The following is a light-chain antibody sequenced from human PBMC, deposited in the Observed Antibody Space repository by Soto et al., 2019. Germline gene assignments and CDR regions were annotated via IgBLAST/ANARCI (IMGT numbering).Light chain of an antibody. Sequence: QSVLTQPPSASGTPGQRVTISCSGSSSNIATNTVSWFQQLPRTAPKLLIYSNNQRPSGVPDRFSGYKSGTSASLAISGLQSEDDADYYCAAWDDSLNGPHYVFGTGTKLTVL. CDR1: SSNIATNT. J-gene: IGLJ1*01. CDR2: SNN. CDR3: AAWDDSLNGPHYV. V-gene: IGLV1-44*01.